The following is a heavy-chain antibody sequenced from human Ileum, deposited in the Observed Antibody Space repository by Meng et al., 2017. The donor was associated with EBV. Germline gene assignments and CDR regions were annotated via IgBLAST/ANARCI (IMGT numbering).Heavy chain of an antibody. D-gene: IGHD1-26*01. V-gene: IGHV1-18*01. CDR2: ISAYNGNT. CDR1: GYTFSNYG. J-gene: IGHJ4*02. Sequence: IQLVQSGAEVKKPGDSVKVSCKAFGYTFSNYGISWLRQAPGQGLEWMGWISAYNGNTNYAQNLQGRVTMTTDTSTGTAYMEVRSLRSDDTAVYYCARAGNGGSYYFTYWGQGTLVTVSS. CDR3: ARAGNGGSYYFTY.